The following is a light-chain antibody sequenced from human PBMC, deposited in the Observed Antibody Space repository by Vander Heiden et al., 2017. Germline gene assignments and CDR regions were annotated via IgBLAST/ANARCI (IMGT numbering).Light chain of an antibody. V-gene: IGLV2-8*01. CDR3: SSYADNSLL. CDR1: SNDVGAYNY. CDR2: EVD. Sequence: QPPSASGSPGQSVTISCTGTSNDVGAYNYISWYQQHPGKAPKLMISEVDKRPSGVPDRFSGSKSGNTASLTVSGLQAEDEADYYCSSYADNSLLFGGGTKLTVL. J-gene: IGLJ2*01.